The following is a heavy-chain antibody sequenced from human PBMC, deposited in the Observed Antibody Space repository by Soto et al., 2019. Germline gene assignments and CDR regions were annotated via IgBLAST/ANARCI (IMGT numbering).Heavy chain of an antibody. CDR3: ARGRYGDY. D-gene: IGHD1-1*01. Sequence: QVHLVQSGAEVKKPGASVKVSCKASGYTFTSYGITWVRQAPGQGLEWMGWISAHNGNTDYAQKRQGRVIVTRDTSTSTAYMELRSLRSDDTAVYYCARGRYGDYWGKGALVTVSS. CDR2: ISAHNGNT. V-gene: IGHV1-18*01. J-gene: IGHJ4*02. CDR1: GYTFTSYG.